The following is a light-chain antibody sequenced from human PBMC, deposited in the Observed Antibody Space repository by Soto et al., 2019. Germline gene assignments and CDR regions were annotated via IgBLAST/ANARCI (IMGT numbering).Light chain of an antibody. CDR3: QQRSSWPWT. CDR1: QSVSNY. Sequence: EIVLTQSPATLSLSPGXSATLSCRAGQSVSNYLTWYQQKPGQAPRLLISDASNRATGIPVRFTGSGSGTDFTLTISSLEPEDFAVYYCQQRSSWPWTFGQGTKV. V-gene: IGKV3-11*01. J-gene: IGKJ1*01. CDR2: DAS.